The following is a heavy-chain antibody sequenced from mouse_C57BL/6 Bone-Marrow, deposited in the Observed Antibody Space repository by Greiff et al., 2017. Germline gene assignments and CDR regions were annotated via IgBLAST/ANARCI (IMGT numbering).Heavy chain of an antibody. Sequence: VVESGAELVRPGSSVKLSCKASYFAFTACAMPWVKQRPGHGLEWIGSFTPYSDATEYSENFKGKATLTANTSSSTAYMELSSLTSEDSAVDYCASGMDYWGQGTSVTVSS. CDR2: FTPYSDAT. CDR1: YFAFTACA. V-gene: IGHV1-49*01. J-gene: IGHJ4*01. CDR3: ASGMDY.